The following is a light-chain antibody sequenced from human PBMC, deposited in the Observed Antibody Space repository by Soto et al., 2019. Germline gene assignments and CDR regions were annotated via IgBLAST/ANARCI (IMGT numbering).Light chain of an antibody. CDR3: SSYASSSTA. Sequence: QSALNQPASVSGSPGQSITISCTGTSSDVCGYNYVSWYQQHPGKAPKLMIYEVSNRPSGVSNRFSGSKSGNTASLTISGLQAEDEADYYCSSYASSSTAFGTGTKVTVL. V-gene: IGLV2-14*03. J-gene: IGLJ1*01. CDR1: SSDVCGYNY. CDR2: EVS.